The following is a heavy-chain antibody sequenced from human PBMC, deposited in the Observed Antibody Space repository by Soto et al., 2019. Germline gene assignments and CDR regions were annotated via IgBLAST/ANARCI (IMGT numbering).Heavy chain of an antibody. CDR2: TYYRSKWYN. D-gene: IGHD3-3*01. V-gene: IGHV6-1*01. CDR3: EGTTYDVVAY. J-gene: IGHJ4*02. CDR1: GDSVSSKSAA. Sequence: PSQTLSLTCALSGDSVSSKSAAWNWIRQSPTRGLEWLGRTYYRSKWYNDYAVSVKSRITINPDTSKNQFSLQLNSVTPDDTAVYYCEGTTYDVVAYRGQGTLVTVSA.